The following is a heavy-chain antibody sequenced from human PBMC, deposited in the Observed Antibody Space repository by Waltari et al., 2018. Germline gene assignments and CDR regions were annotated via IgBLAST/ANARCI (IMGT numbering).Heavy chain of an antibody. J-gene: IGHJ6*02. V-gene: IGHV3-30*18. CDR2: ISYDGSNK. CDR3: AKEYYDILTGYYYGGNDNYYGMDV. CDR1: GFTFSRYG. Sequence: QVQLVESGGGVVQPGRSLRLSCAASGFTFSRYGLHWVRQAPGQGVEWVAVISYDGSNKYYADSGKGRFTISRDNSKNTLYLQMNSLRAEDTAVYYCAKEYYDILTGYYYGGNDNYYGMDVWGQGTTVTVSS. D-gene: IGHD3-9*01.